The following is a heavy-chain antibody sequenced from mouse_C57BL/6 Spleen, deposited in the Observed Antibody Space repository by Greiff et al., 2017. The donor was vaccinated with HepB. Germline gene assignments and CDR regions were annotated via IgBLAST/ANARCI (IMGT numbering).Heavy chain of an antibody. D-gene: IGHD4-1*01. CDR3: ARDKLEDAMDY. Sequence: DVQLQESGGGLVKPGGSLKLSCAASGFTFSSYAMSWVRQTPEKRLEWVATISDGGSYTYYPDNVKGRFTISRDNAKNNLYLQMSHLKSEDTAMYYCARDKLEDAMDYWGQGTSVTVSS. CDR2: ISDGGSYT. V-gene: IGHV5-4*01. J-gene: IGHJ4*01. CDR1: GFTFSSYA.